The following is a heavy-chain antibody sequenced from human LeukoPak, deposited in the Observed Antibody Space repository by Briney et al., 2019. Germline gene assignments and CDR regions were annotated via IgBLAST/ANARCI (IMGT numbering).Heavy chain of an antibody. CDR2: INHSGST. CDR1: GGSFSGYY. D-gene: IGHD3-22*01. Sequence: PSETLSLTCAVYGGSFSGYYWSWIRQPPGKGLEWIGEINHSGSTNYNPSLKSRVTISVDTSKNQFSLKLSSVTAADTAVYYCARVLWDSSGYYFVYWGQGTLVTVSS. CDR3: ARVLWDSSGYYFVY. V-gene: IGHV4-34*01. J-gene: IGHJ4*02.